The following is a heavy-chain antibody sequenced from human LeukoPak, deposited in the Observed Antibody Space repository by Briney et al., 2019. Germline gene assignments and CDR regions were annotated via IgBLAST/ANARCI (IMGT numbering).Heavy chain of an antibody. CDR3: ARLAYGSGPYGMDV. D-gene: IGHD3-10*01. V-gene: IGHV3-48*03. CDR1: GFTFSSYE. Sequence: GESLRLCCAASGFTFSSYEMNWVRQAPGKGLEWVSYISSSGSTIYYADSVKGRFTISRDNAKNSLYLQMNSLRAEDTAVYYCARLAYGSGPYGMDVWGKGTTVTVSS. CDR2: ISSSGSTI. J-gene: IGHJ6*04.